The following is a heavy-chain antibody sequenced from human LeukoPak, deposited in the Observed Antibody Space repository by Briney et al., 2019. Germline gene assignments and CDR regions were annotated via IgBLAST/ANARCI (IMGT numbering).Heavy chain of an antibody. D-gene: IGHD5-12*01. V-gene: IGHV5-51*01. Sequence: GESLKISCKGSGYSFTSYLIGWVRQMPGKGLEWMGIIYPGDSDTRYSPSFQGRVTISADKSISTAYLQWSSLKASDTAMYYCARDRNSGYDYFDYWGQGTLVTVSS. CDR3: ARDRNSGYDYFDY. J-gene: IGHJ4*02. CDR1: GYSFTSYL. CDR2: IYPGDSDT.